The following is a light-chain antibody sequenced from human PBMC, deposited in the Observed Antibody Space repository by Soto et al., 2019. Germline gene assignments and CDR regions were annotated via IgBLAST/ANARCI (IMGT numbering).Light chain of an antibody. V-gene: IGLV2-14*01. CDR3: QSYTSSSTLV. CDR2: EVS. CDR1: SSDVGGYNY. Sequence: QSALTQPASVSGSPGQSITISCTGTSSDVGGYNYVSWYQQHPGKAPKLMIYEVSNRPSGVSNRFSISKSGNTASLTISGLKAEDEADYYCQSYTSSSTLVFGGGTQLTVL. J-gene: IGLJ2*01.